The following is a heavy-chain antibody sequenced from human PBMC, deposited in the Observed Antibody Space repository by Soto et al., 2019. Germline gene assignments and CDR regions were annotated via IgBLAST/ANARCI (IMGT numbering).Heavy chain of an antibody. CDR2: INAGNGNT. J-gene: IGHJ4*02. D-gene: IGHD2-21*02. CDR1: GYTFTSYA. Sequence: QVQLVQSGAEEKKPGASVKVSCKASGYTFTSYAMHWVRQAPGQRLEWMGWINAGNGNTKYSQKFQGRVTITRDTSASTAHMELSSLRSEDTAVYYCARDTAGYYFDYWGQGTLVTVSS. V-gene: IGHV1-3*05. CDR3: ARDTAGYYFDY.